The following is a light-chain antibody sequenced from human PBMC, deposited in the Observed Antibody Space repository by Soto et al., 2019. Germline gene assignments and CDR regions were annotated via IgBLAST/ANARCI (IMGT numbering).Light chain of an antibody. J-gene: IGKJ2*01. CDR3: QQYAYSPRT. CDR2: DAS. CDR1: QSVGNNY. V-gene: IGKV3-20*01. Sequence: EVVLTQSPGTLSLSPGERATLPCRASQSVGNNYLAWYQQKPGQAPRLLIYDASTWATGIPDRFSGSGSGTDFTLSISRLEPEDFAVYYCQQYAYSPRTFGRGTKLEIK.